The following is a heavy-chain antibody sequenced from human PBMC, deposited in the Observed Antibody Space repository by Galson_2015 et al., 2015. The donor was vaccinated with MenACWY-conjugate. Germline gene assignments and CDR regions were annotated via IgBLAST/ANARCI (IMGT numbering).Heavy chain of an antibody. CDR3: AREYCSSITCLFDY. V-gene: IGHV3-48*04. D-gene: IGHD2-2*01. CDR1: GLTFSTYS. Sequence: SLRLSCAASGLTFSTYSKNWVRQAPGKGLEWVSYISSSSTTIHYADSVKGRFTISRGNAKNSRYLQMNSLRPEDTAVYYCAREYCSSITCLFDYWGQGALVTVSS. J-gene: IGHJ4*02. CDR2: ISSSSTTI.